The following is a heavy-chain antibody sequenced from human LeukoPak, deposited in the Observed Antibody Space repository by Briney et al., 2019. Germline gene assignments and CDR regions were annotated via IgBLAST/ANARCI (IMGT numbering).Heavy chain of an antibody. V-gene: IGHV3-7*01. CDR2: IKEDGTQK. D-gene: IGHD2-15*01. CDR3: AKAVGLLLAFDI. Sequence: PGGSLRLSCAASGFTFNKSWMSWVRQAPGKGPEWVANIKEDGTQKYYVDSVRGRFTISRDNAENSLYLQMNSLRDEDTAVYYCAKAVGLLLAFDIWGQGTMVTVSS. CDR1: GFTFNKSW. J-gene: IGHJ3*02.